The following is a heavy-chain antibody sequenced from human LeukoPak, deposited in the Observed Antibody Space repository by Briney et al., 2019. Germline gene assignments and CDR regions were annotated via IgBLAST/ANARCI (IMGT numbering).Heavy chain of an antibody. CDR1: GFTFSSYG. CDR2: IWYDGSNK. CDR3: ARPTVLHGGNFPLDY. J-gene: IGHJ4*02. V-gene: IGHV3-33*01. D-gene: IGHD4-23*01. Sequence: GGSLRLSCAASGFTFSSYGMHWVRQAPGKGLEWVAVIWYDGSNKYYADSVKGRFTISRDNSKNTLYLQMNSLRAEDTAVYYCARPTVLHGGNFPLDYWGQGTLVTVSS.